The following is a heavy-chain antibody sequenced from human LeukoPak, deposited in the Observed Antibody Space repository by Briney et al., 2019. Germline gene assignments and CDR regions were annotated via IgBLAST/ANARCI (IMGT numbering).Heavy chain of an antibody. V-gene: IGHV4-59*11. CDR2: IYYSGST. CDR3: ATCGYSGYDCYYYMDV. CDR1: GGSISSHY. Sequence: SETLSLTCTVSGGSISSHYWSWIRPPPGKGLEWIGYIYYSGSTNYNPSLKSRVTISVDTSKNQFSLKLSSVTAADTAVYYCATCGYSGYDCYYYMDVWGKGTTVTVS. J-gene: IGHJ6*03. D-gene: IGHD5-12*01.